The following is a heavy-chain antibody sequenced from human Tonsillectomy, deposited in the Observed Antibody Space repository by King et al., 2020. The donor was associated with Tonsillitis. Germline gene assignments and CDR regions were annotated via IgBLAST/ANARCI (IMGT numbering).Heavy chain of an antibody. CDR3: AVFGEATSYGMDV. Sequence: VQLVESGGGLVKPGGSLRLSCAASGFSFSTYNMNWVRQAPGKGLEWVSSISRSSSYIYYADSVRGRFTISRDNAKNSLYLQMHTLRAEDTAVYYCAVFGEATSYGMDVWGQGTTVTVSS. CDR2: ISRSSSYI. J-gene: IGHJ6*02. D-gene: IGHD3-10*01. CDR1: GFSFSTYN. V-gene: IGHV3-21*01.